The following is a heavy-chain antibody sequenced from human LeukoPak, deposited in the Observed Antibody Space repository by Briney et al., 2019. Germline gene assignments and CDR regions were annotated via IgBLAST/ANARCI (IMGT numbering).Heavy chain of an antibody. CDR1: GYSFTTYY. Sequence: ASVKVSCKASGYSFTTYYMHWVRQAPGQGLEWMGVINPSGGSISYAQKFQGRVTITADESTSTAYMELSSLRSEDTAVYYCARDEHIAAAGTGFDYWGQGTLVTVSS. CDR3: ARDEHIAAAGTGFDY. J-gene: IGHJ4*02. V-gene: IGHV1-46*01. D-gene: IGHD6-13*01. CDR2: INPSGGSI.